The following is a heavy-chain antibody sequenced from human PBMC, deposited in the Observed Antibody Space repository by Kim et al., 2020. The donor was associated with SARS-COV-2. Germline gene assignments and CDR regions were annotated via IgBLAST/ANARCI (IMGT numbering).Heavy chain of an antibody. CDR1: GLTFITYA. V-gene: IGHV3-30*04. J-gene: IGHJ3*02. D-gene: IGHD3-3*01. CDR2: ISYDGSIK. Sequence: GGSLRLSCAASGLTFITYAMHWVRQAPGKGLEWVAVISYDGSIKYYADSVKGRFTISRDNSKNPLYLHMIILRTEDTAVYNCARQKQAIRDDADDIWSEG. CDR3: ARQKQAIRDDADDI.